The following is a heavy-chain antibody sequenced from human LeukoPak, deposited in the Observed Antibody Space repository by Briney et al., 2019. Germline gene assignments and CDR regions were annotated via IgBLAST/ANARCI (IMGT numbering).Heavy chain of an antibody. CDR2: ISGSGGST. J-gene: IGHJ4*02. CDR1: GFTFSSYA. V-gene: IGHV3-23*01. D-gene: IGHD6-19*01. CDR3: AKVVSHSSGWYHFDY. Sequence: GGSLRLSCAASGFTFSSYAMSWVRQAPGKGLEWVSAISGSGGSTYYADSVKGRFTISRDNSKNTLYLQMNSLRAEDTAVYYCAKVVSHSSGWYHFDYWGQGALVTVSS.